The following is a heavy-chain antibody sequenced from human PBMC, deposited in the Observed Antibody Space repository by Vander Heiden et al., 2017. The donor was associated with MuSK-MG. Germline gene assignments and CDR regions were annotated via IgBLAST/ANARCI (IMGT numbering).Heavy chain of an antibody. CDR3: ARDWSFEY. CDR1: GFTFSSYW. Sequence: EVQLVASGGGLVQPGGSLRLACAASGFTFSSYWRSWVRQGPGKGLEWVANINQDGSEKYYVDSVKGRFTISRDNAKNSLYLQMNSRRAEDTAVYYCARDWSFEYWGQGALVTVSS. V-gene: IGHV3-7*01. CDR2: INQDGSEK. J-gene: IGHJ4*02.